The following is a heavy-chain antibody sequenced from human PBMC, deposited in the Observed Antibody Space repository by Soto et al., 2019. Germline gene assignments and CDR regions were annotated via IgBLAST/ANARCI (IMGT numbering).Heavy chain of an antibody. D-gene: IGHD2-2*01. J-gene: IGHJ6*02. CDR3: ARPQGSSTSLEIYYYYYYGMDV. CDR2: IIPIPGTA. V-gene: IGHV1-69*01. Sequence: QVQLVQSGAEGKKPGSSVKVSCKASGGTFGSYAISWVRQAPGQGLEWMGGIIPIPGTANYAQKFQGRVTIAADESTSTAYMELSSLRSEDTAVYYCARPQGSSTSLEIYYYYYYGMDVWGQGTTVTVSS. CDR1: GGTFGSYA.